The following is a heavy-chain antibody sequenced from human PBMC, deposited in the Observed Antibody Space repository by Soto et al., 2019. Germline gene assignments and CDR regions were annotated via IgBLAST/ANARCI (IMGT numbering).Heavy chain of an antibody. Sequence: SETLSLTCAVYGGSFSGYYWSWIRQPPGKGLEWIGEINHSGSTNYNPSLKSRVTISVDTSKNQFSPKLSSVTAADTAVYYCARVGSSLGVRIPPEFDYWGQGTLVTVSS. J-gene: IGHJ4*02. CDR3: ARVGSSLGVRIPPEFDY. CDR1: GGSFSGYY. V-gene: IGHV4-34*01. CDR2: INHSGST. D-gene: IGHD6-6*01.